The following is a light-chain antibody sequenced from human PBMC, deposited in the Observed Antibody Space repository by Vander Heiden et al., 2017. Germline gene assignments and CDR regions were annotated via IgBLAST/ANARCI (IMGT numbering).Light chain of an antibody. CDR2: DAS. V-gene: IGKV1-5*01. CDR1: ESISIW. J-gene: IGKJ1*01. CDR3: QQYDFFPRT. Sequence: DVQMTKSPSSLSASVGDRVTITCRASESISIWLAWYQQKPGKAPKLLIYDASTLESGVPSRFSGSGSGTKFTLTISSLQPDDFATYYCQQYDFFPRTFGLGTKVEIK.